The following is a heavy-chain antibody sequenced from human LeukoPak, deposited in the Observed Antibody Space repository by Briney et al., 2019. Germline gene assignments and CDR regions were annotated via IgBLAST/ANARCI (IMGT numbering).Heavy chain of an antibody. Sequence: ASVKVSCKASGYTFTSYAMHRVRQAPGQRLEWMGWINAGNGNTKHSQEFQGRGTITRDTSASTAYMELSSLRSEDMAVYYCARAHSSGWYYFDYWGQGTLVTVSS. CDR1: GYTFTSYA. D-gene: IGHD6-19*01. V-gene: IGHV1-3*03. CDR2: INAGNGNT. CDR3: ARAHSSGWYYFDY. J-gene: IGHJ4*02.